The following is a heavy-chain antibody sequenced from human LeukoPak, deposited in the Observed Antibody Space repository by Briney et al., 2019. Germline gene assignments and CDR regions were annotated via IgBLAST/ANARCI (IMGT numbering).Heavy chain of an antibody. Sequence: GGSLRLSCAASGFSLSSKYMSWVRQPAGKGLEWVLVIYSGGTTFYADSVKGRFTISRDNSKNTLYLQMNSLRPDDTAVYYCTKLKGWYGDGYFDSWGPGTLVTVSS. D-gene: IGHD6-19*01. CDR1: GFSLSSKY. V-gene: IGHV3-53*01. J-gene: IGHJ4*02. CDR3: TKLKGWYGDGYFDS. CDR2: IYSGGTT.